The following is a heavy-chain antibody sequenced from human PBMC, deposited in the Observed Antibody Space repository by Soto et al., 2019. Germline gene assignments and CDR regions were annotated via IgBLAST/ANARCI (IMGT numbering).Heavy chain of an antibody. Sequence: SEALSLTCTVSGGSISSYYWSWIRQPPGEGLEWIGDIYYSGSTNYNPSLKSRVTISVDTSQNPFSLKLSSVTAADTAVYSCARERYYGMDVWGQGTTVTVSS. V-gene: IGHV4-59*01. CDR3: ARERYYGMDV. CDR1: GGSISSYY. J-gene: IGHJ6*02. CDR2: IYYSGST.